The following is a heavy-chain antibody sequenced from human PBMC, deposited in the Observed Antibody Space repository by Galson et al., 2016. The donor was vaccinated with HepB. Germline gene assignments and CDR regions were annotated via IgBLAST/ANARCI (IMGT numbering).Heavy chain of an antibody. CDR2: IKNDGSS. Sequence: LRLSCAASGLTASSWWMYWVRQAPGKGLVFVARIKNDGSSSYADSVKGRFTISRDNAKNTLYLQMNSLIAEDTAVYYCVAISQLDVWGRGTKVIVSS. J-gene: IGHJ6*02. CDR3: VAISQLDV. D-gene: IGHD3-9*01. V-gene: IGHV3-74*01. CDR1: GLTASSWW.